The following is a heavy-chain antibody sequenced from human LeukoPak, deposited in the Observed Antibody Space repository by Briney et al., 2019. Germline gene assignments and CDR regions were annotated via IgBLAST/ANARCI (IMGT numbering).Heavy chain of an antibody. V-gene: IGHV3-30*02. Sequence: GGSLRLSCAASGFTFSSYGMHWVRQAPGKGLEWVAFIRYDGSNKYYADSVKGRFTISRDNSKNTLYLQMNSLRAEDTAVYYCARGPLAGSALDYWGQGTLVTVSS. D-gene: IGHD6-25*01. CDR1: GFTFSSYG. J-gene: IGHJ4*02. CDR3: ARGPLAGSALDY. CDR2: IRYDGSNK.